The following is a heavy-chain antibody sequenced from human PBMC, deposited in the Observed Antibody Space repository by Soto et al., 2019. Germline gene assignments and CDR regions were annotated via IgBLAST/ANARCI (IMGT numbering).Heavy chain of an antibody. CDR1: GGSISSSSYY. D-gene: IGHD3-9*01. V-gene: IGHV4-39*01. Sequence: SETLSLTCTVSGGSISSSSYYWGWIRQPPGKGLEWIGSIYYSGSTYYNPSLKSRVTISVDTSKNQFSLKLSSVTAADTAVYYCAGHDVGEVTGYLPLDYWGQGTLVTVSS. J-gene: IGHJ4*02. CDR2: IYYSGST. CDR3: AGHDVGEVTGYLPLDY.